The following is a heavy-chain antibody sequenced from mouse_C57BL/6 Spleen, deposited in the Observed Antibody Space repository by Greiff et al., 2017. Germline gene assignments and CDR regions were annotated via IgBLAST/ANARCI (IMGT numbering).Heavy chain of an antibody. J-gene: IGHJ2*01. CDR2: IYPGDGDT. D-gene: IGHD1-1*01. V-gene: IGHV1-80*01. CDR1: GYAFSSYW. Sequence: VKLQESGAELVKPGASVKISCKASGYAFSSYWMNWVKQRPGKGLEWIGQIYPGDGDTNYNGKFKGKATLTADKSSSTAYMQLSSLTSEDSAVYFFARCYYRSSYPVDYWGQGTTRTVSS. CDR3: ARCYYRSSYPVDY.